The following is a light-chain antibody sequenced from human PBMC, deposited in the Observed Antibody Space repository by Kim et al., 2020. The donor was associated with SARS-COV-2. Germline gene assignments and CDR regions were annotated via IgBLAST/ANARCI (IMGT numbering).Light chain of an antibody. V-gene: IGLV1-44*01. Sequence: QSVLTQPPSASGTPGQRVSVSCSGSSSNIGTNTVIWYQQFPGTAPKLLIYSNDQRPSGVPDRFSGSKSATSASLAISGLQSEDDANYYCATWDDSLNGWVFGGGTQLTVL. CDR3: ATWDDSLNGWV. CDR1: SSNIGTNT. CDR2: SND. J-gene: IGLJ3*02.